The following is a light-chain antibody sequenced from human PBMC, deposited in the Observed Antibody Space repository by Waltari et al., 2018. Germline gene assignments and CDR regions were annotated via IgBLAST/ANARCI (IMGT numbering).Light chain of an antibody. CDR2: WAS. CDR3: QQYSSSPIT. Sequence: DIVLTQSPDSLAVSLGERVTIDCWSSQSLFFGASGKNSLAWYQQKPGQPPKVLIYWASTREAGVPERISGSGSGAHFTLTVDSLQAEDVAVYYCQQYSSSPITFGQGTRLEI. CDR1: QSLFFGASGKNS. V-gene: IGKV4-1*01. J-gene: IGKJ5*01.